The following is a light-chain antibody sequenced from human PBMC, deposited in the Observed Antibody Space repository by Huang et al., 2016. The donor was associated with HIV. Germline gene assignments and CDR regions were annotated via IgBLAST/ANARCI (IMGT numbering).Light chain of an antibody. CDR1: QIINTN. J-gene: IGKJ1*01. CDR2: AAS. CDR3: QQYNDWPRS. Sequence: IVLTQSPGSLSVAPGERATLSCRASQIINTNLAWFQQKPGQAPRLLIYAASPRTSGFPARFSGSGSRTEFTLTISSLQSEDIAVYYCQQYNDWPRSFGQGTKVEIK. V-gene: IGKV3-15*01.